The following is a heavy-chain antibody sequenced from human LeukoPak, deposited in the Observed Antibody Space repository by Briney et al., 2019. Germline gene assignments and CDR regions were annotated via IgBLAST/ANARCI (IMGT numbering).Heavy chain of an antibody. J-gene: IGHJ6*02. CDR3: ARHSTCSGGSCYSDYYYYYGMDV. CDR1: GYSFTSYW. Sequence: GESLKISCMGSGYSFTSYWIGWVRQMPGKGLEWMGIIYPGDSATRYSPSFQGQVTISADKSISTAYLQWSSLKASDTAMYYCARHSTCSGGSCYSDYYYYYGMDVWGQGTTVTVSS. CDR2: IYPGDSAT. V-gene: IGHV5-51*01. D-gene: IGHD2-15*01.